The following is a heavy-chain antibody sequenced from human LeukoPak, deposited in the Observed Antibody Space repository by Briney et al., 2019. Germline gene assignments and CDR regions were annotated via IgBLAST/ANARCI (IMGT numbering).Heavy chain of an antibody. V-gene: IGHV3-23*01. CDR3: ARGSYYYDSSGYYPLDDAFDI. J-gene: IGHJ3*02. CDR2: ISGSGGST. D-gene: IGHD3-22*01. Sequence: PGGSLRLSCAASGFTFSSYAMSWVRQAPGKGLEWVSAISGSGGSTYYADSVKGRFTISRDNSKNTLYLQMNSLRAEDMAVYYCARGSYYYDSSGYYPLDDAFDIWGQGTMVTVSS. CDR1: GFTFSSYA.